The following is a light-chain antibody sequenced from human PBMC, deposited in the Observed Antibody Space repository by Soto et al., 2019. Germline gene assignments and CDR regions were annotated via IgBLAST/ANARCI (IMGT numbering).Light chain of an antibody. CDR2: DVN. CDR3: GSYTSINSLL. Sequence: QSALTQPASVSGSPGQSITISCTGTSSDVGGYNYVSWYQQHPGKPPKLIIYDVNNRPSGVSNRFSGSKSGYTASLTISGLQAEDEADYYCGSYTSINSLLFGGGTKLTVL. J-gene: IGLJ2*01. V-gene: IGLV2-14*01. CDR1: SSDVGGYNY.